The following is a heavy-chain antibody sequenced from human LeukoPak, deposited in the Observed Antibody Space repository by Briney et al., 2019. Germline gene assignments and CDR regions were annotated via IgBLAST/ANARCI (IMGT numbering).Heavy chain of an antibody. Sequence: GGSLRLSCSASGFTFSSYGMHWVRQAPGKGLEWVTVISSDGSNGYYAGSVKGRFTISRDNSQNTLYVQMSSLRPEDTAMYYCVREVTSGSFDSWGQGTLVTVSS. V-gene: IGHV3-30*03. CDR2: ISSDGSNG. D-gene: IGHD1-26*01. J-gene: IGHJ4*02. CDR1: GFTFSSYG. CDR3: VREVTSGSFDS.